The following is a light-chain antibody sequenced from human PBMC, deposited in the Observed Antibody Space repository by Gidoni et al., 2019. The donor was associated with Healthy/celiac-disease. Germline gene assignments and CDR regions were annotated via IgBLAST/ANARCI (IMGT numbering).Light chain of an antibody. CDR2: KDS. J-gene: IGLJ1*01. Sequence: SYELTQPPSVPVPPGQTARITCSGDALPKQYAYWYQQKPGQAPVLVIYKDSERPSGIPERFSGSSSGTTVTLTISGVQAEDEADYYCQSADSSGTYPRVFGTGTKVTVL. CDR1: ALPKQY. V-gene: IGLV3-25*03. CDR3: QSADSSGTYPRV.